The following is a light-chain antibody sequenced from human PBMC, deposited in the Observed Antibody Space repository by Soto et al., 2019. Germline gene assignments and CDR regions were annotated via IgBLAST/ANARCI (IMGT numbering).Light chain of an antibody. CDR2: GNH. J-gene: IGLJ1*01. V-gene: IGLV1-44*01. CDR1: SSNIMSNT. CDR3: AAWDDSLNAYV. Sequence: QSVLTQSPSASGTPGQRVIISCSGTSSNIMSNTVNWYQVLPGTAPKVLIQGNHQRPSGVPARFSGSKSGTSASLAISGLQSEDEADYYCAAWDDSLNAYVFGTGTKLTVL.